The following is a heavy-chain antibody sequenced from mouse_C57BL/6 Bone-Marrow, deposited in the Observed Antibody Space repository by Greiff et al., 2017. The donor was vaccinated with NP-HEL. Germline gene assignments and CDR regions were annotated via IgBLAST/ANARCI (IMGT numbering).Heavy chain of an antibody. CDR2: IDPSDSYT. CDR1: GYTFTSYW. CDR3: ARKVTTVGEY. D-gene: IGHD1-1*01. J-gene: IGHJ2*01. Sequence: QVQLQQPGAELVKPGASVKLSCKASGYTFTSYWMQWVKQRPGQGLEWIGEIDPSDSYTNYNQKFKGKATLTVDTSSSTAYMQLSSLTSEDSAVYYCARKVTTVGEYWGQGTTLTVSS. V-gene: IGHV1-50*01.